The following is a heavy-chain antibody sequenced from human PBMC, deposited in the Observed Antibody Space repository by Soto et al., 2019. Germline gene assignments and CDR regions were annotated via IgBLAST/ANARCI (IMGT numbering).Heavy chain of an antibody. CDR2: ISYDGNNK. V-gene: IGHV3-30-3*01. CDR3: AREIAATGTPRFDP. D-gene: IGHD6-13*01. CDR1: GFTFSSSA. Sequence: GVSLILSCAASGFTFSSSAMHWVRQAPGKGLEWVAVISYDGNNKYYADSVKGRFTISRDNSKNTLYLQMNSLRAEDTAVYYCAREIAATGTPRFDPWGQGTLVTVSS. J-gene: IGHJ5*02.